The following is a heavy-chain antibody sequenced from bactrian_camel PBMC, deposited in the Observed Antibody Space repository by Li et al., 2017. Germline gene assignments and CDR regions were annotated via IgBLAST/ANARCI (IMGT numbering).Heavy chain of an antibody. J-gene: IGHJ4*01. CDR1: GTTYPSWC. CDR3: VTGNGAY. CDR2: IDTDGRI. V-gene: IGHV3S53*01. D-gene: IGHD7*01. Sequence: QVQLVESGGDSVQAGGSLTLSCEIRGTTYPSWCYGWFRQAPGKQREGVANIDTDGRITYAESVKGRFTISRDNANKLVHLQMNSLKSDDTGLYFCVTGNGAYWGQGTQVTVS.